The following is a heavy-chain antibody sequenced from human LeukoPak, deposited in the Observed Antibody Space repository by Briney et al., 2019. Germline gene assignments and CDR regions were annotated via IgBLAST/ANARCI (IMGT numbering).Heavy chain of an antibody. D-gene: IGHD6-13*01. CDR2: IYYSGST. V-gene: IGHV4-39*01. CDR3: ARHEYSSSWFDY. Sequence: PSETLSLTCTVSGGSISSSSYYWGWIRQPPGKGLEWIGSIYYSGSTYNNPSLKSRVTISVGTSKNQFSLKLSSVTAADTAVYYCARHEYSSSWFDYWGQGTLVTVSS. J-gene: IGHJ4*02. CDR1: GGSISSSSYY.